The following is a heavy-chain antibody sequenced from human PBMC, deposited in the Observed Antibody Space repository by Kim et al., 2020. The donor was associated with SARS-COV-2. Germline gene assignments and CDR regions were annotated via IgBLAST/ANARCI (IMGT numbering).Heavy chain of an antibody. J-gene: IGHJ6*01. CDR1: GITFSSYG. D-gene: IGHD3-10*01. Sequence: GGSLRLSCIASGITFSSYGMHWVRQAPGKGLEWVAVIWYVGSNKYHADSVKGRFTISRDNWKKMVYRQMNSMRAEDTAVYYCVRAGVYGDYFYHGMDVWG. CDR2: IWYVGSNK. V-gene: IGHV3-33*01. CDR3: VRAGVYGDYFYHGMDV.